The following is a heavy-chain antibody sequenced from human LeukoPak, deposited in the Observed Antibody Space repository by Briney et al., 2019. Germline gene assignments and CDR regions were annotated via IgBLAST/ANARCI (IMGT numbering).Heavy chain of an antibody. D-gene: IGHD6-19*01. V-gene: IGHV3-74*01. CDR2: INGDGSST. CDR3: ARGSSSGWPDYFDY. CDR1: GFTLSTNW. J-gene: IGHJ4*02. Sequence: GGSLRLSCAASGFTLSTNWMHWVRQAPGKGLVWLSRINGDGSSTSYADSVKGRFTISRDNAKNTLYLQMNSLRAEDTAVYYCARGSSSGWPDYFDYWGQGTLVTVSS.